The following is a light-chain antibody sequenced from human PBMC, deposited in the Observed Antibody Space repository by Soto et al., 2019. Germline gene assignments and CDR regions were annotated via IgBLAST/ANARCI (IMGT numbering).Light chain of an antibody. CDR3: SSYTSSSPLYV. J-gene: IGLJ1*01. Sequence: QSALTQPASVSGSPGQSITISCTGTSSDVGGYTYVSWYQQHPGKAPKLMIDEVSNRPSGVSNRFSGSKSGNTASLTISGLQAEDEADYYCSSYTSSSPLYVFGTGTKVTVL. CDR1: SSDVGGYTY. V-gene: IGLV2-14*01. CDR2: EVS.